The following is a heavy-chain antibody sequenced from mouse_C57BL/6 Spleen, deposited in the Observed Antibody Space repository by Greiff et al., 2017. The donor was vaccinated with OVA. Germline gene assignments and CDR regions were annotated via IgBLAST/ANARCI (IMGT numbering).Heavy chain of an antibody. D-gene: IGHD2-4*01. J-gene: IGHJ3*01. CDR2: IDPENGDT. Sequence: VQLQQSGAELVRPGASVKLSCTASGFTIKDDYMHWVKQRPEQGLEWIGWIDPENGDTEYASKFQGKATITADTSSNTAYLQLSSLTSEDTAVYYCTTDYYDYDRFAYWGQGTLSLSLQ. CDR3: TTDYYDYDRFAY. V-gene: IGHV14-4*01. CDR1: GFTIKDDY.